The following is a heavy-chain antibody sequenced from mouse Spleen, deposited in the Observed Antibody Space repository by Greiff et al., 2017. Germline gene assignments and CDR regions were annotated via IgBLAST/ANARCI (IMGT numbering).Heavy chain of an antibody. CDR2: ISSGGSYT. Sequence: EVHLVESGGGLVKPGGSLKLSCAASGFTFSSYAMSWVRQSPEKRLEWVAEISSGGSYTYYPDTVTGRFTISRDNAKNTLYLEMSSLRSEDTAMYYCARKEDYPRGFAYWGQGTLVTVSA. J-gene: IGHJ3*01. CDR1: GFTFSSYA. CDR3: ARKEDYPRGFAY. V-gene: IGHV5-9-4*01. D-gene: IGHD1-1*02.